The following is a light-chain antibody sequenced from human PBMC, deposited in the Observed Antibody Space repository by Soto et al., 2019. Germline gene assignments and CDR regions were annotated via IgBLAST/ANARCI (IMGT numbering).Light chain of an antibody. CDR3: QKYNSAPWT. CDR1: QGLTNY. Sequence: DIQMTQSPSSLSASVGDRVTITCRASQGLTNYLAWFQQKPGEVPKLLIYAASTLQSGVPSRFSGSGSGTDFTLTISSLQPEDVATYYCQKYNSAPWTFGQGTKVEIK. J-gene: IGKJ1*01. CDR2: AAS. V-gene: IGKV1-27*01.